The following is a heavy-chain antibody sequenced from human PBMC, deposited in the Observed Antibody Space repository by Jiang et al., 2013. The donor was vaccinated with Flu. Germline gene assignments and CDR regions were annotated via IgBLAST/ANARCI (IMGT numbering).Heavy chain of an antibody. CDR2: IIPILGIA. V-gene: IGHV1-69*04. D-gene: IGHD3-3*01. Sequence: SSVKVSCKASGGTFSSYAISWVRQAPGQGLEWMGRIIPILGIANYAQKFQGRVTITADKSTSTAYMELSSLRSEDTAVYYCARGTTYYDFWSGYYTEGYYFDYWGQGTLVTVSS. J-gene: IGHJ4*02. CDR3: ARGTTYYDFWSGYYTEGYYFDY. CDR1: GGTFSSYA.